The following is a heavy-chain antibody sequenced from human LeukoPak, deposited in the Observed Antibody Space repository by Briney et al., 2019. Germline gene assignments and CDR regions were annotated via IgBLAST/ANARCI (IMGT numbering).Heavy chain of an antibody. D-gene: IGHD3-22*01. CDR3: ARPADIYDSSGYPLDY. CDR1: GGTFSSYA. CDR2: IIPIFGTA. Sequence: SVKVSCKASGGTFSSYAISWVRQAPGQGLEWMGGIIPIFGTANYAQKFQGRVTITTDESTSTAYMELSSLRSEDTAVYYCARPADIYDSSGYPLDYWGQGTLVTVSS. J-gene: IGHJ4*02. V-gene: IGHV1-69*05.